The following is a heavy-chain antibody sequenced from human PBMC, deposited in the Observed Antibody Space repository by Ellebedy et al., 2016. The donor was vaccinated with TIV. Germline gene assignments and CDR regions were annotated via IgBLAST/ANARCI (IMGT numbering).Heavy chain of an antibody. Sequence: SETLSLTCSVSGGSISSDYWSWIRQPPGKGLEWIGYIYYSWSTKYNPSLTSRVTISVDTSKNKFSLKLSSVTAADTAVYYCARADWNSEFHGYFDYWGQGTLVTVSS. D-gene: IGHD1-7*01. CDR1: GGSISSDY. J-gene: IGHJ4*02. V-gene: IGHV4-59*01. CDR2: IYYSWST. CDR3: ARADWNSEFHGYFDY.